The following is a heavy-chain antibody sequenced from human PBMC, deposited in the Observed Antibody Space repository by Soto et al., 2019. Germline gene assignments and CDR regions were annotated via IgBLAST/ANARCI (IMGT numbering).Heavy chain of an antibody. CDR1: GGAFSSYA. CDR2: IIPIFGTA. CDR3: EIRLGSIAVAGENLFDAFDI. D-gene: IGHD6-19*01. J-gene: IGHJ3*02. Sequence: ASVKVSCKASGGAFSSYAISWVRQAPGQGLEWMGGIIPIFGTANYAQKFQGRVTITADESTSTAYMELSSLRSEDTAVYYCEIRLGSIAVAGENLFDAFDIWGQGTMFTVSS. V-gene: IGHV1-69*13.